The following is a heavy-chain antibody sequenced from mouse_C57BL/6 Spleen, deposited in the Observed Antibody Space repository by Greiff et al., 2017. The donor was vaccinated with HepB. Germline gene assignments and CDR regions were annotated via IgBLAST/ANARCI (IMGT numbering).Heavy chain of an antibody. CDR1: GYSFTSYY. Sequence: HVQLQQSGPELVKPGASVKISCKASGYSFTSYYIHWVKQRPGQGLEWIGWIYPGSGNTKYNEKFKGKATLTADTSSSTAYMQLSSLTSEDSAVYYCARKEGNPWFAYWGQGTLVTVSA. CDR2: IYPGSGNT. J-gene: IGHJ3*01. CDR3: ARKEGNPWFAY. V-gene: IGHV1-66*01. D-gene: IGHD2-1*01.